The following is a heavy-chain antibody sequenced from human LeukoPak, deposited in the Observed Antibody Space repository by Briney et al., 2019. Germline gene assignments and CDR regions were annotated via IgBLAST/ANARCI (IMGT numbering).Heavy chain of an antibody. CDR2: ISAYNGNT. CDR3: ARRRDSGSLQHFDY. D-gene: IGHD1-26*01. CDR1: GYTFTSYV. V-gene: IGHV1-18*01. Sequence: ASVKVSCKASGYTFTSYVISWVRQAPGQGLEWMGWISAYNGNTNYAQGLQGRVTMTTDASTSTAYMELRSLRSDDTAVYYCARRRDSGSLQHFDYWGQGTLVTVSS. J-gene: IGHJ4*02.